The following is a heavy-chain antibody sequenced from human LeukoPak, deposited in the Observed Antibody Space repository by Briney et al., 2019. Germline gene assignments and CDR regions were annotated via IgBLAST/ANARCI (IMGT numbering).Heavy chain of an antibody. CDR2: ISWNSGSI. CDR1: GFIVNDHA. J-gene: IGHJ4*02. Sequence: PGGSLRLSCVASGFIVNDHAMHWVRQTPGKGLEWVSGISWNSGSIGYADSVKGRFTISRDNAKNSLYLQMNSLRAEDTALYYCAKDRRQWLTNDFDYWGQGTLVTVSS. CDR3: AKDRRQWLTNDFDY. V-gene: IGHV3-9*01. D-gene: IGHD6-19*01.